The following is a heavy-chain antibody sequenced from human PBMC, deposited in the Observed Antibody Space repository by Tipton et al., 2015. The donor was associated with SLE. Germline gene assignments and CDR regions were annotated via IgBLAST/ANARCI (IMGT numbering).Heavy chain of an antibody. CDR1: GGSISSSSYY. CDR3: ASERNGDWAAFDY. V-gene: IGHV4-39*07. J-gene: IGHJ4*02. CDR2: IYYSGST. D-gene: IGHD2-21*01. Sequence: TLSLTCTVSGGSISSSSYYWGWIRQPPGKGLEWIGSIYYSGSTSYNPSLKSRVTISIDTTKNHFSLKLSSVTAADTAMYYCASERNGDWAAFDYWGQGILVTVSS.